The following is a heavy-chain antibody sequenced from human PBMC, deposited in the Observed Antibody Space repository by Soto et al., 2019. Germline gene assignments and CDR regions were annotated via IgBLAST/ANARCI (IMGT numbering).Heavy chain of an antibody. CDR3: ARDLYYYDSSGYGYYFDY. J-gene: IGHJ4*02. CDR2: ISSSSSYI. V-gene: IGHV3-21*01. D-gene: IGHD3-22*01. CDR1: GFTFSSYS. Sequence: GGSLRLSCAASGFTFSSYSMNWVRQAPGKGLEWVSSISSSSSYIYYADSVKGRFTISRDNAKNSLYLRMNSLRAEDTAVYYCARDLYYYDSSGYGYYFDYWGQGTLVTVSS.